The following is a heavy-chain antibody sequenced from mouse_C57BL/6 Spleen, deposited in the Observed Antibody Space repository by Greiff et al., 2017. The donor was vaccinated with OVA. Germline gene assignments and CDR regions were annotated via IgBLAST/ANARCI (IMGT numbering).Heavy chain of an antibody. CDR3: ARLYGSSSFDY. D-gene: IGHD1-1*01. Sequence: VQLQQSGAELVMPGASVKLSCKASGYTFTSYWMHWVKQRPGQGLEWIGEIDPSDSYTNYNQKFKGKSTLTVDKSSSTAYMQLSSLTSEDSAVYYCARLYGSSSFDYWGQGTTLTVSS. V-gene: IGHV1-69*01. CDR2: IDPSDSYT. J-gene: IGHJ2*01. CDR1: GYTFTSYW.